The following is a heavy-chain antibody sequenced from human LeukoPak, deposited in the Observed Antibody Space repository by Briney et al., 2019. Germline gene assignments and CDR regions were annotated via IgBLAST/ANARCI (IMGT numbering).Heavy chain of an antibody. D-gene: IGHD2-15*01. CDR3: ARHVTVYCSGGSCYSGLSWFDP. CDR1: GGSISSYY. J-gene: IGHJ5*02. V-gene: IGHV4-59*08. CDR2: IYYSGST. Sequence: SETLSLTCTVSGGSISSYYWSWIRQPLGKGLEWIGYIYYSGSTNYNPSLKSRVTISVDTSKNQFSLKLSSVTAADTAVYYCARHVTVYCSGGSCYSGLSWFDPWGQGTLVTVSS.